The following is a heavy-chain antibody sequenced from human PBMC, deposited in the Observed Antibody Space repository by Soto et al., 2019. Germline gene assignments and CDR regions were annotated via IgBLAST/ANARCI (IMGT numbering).Heavy chain of an antibody. CDR1: GDSVISHKC. Sequence: SVTQSLTYAVSGDSVISHKCCRWVRQSPGKGLEWIGYIYYSGSTNYNPSLKSRVTISKDTSKNQFSLKLSSVTAADTAVYYCARDLYGSESYYTHWGQGTLVTVSS. CDR2: IYYSGST. CDR3: ARDLYGSESYYTH. V-gene: IGHV4-59*02. J-gene: IGHJ4*02. D-gene: IGHD3-10*01.